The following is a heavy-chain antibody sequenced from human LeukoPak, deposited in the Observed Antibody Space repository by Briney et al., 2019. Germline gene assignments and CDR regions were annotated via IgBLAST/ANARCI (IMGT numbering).Heavy chain of an antibody. CDR1: GFTFSSYS. CDR2: ISSSSSYI. J-gene: IGHJ4*02. D-gene: IGHD6-13*01. Sequence: GGSLRLSCAASGFTFSSYSMNWVRQAPGKGLEWVSSISSSSSYIYYADSVKGRFTISRDNAKNSLYLQMSSLRAEDTAVYYCARGLQQLALDYWGQGTLVTVSS. V-gene: IGHV3-21*01. CDR3: ARGLQQLALDY.